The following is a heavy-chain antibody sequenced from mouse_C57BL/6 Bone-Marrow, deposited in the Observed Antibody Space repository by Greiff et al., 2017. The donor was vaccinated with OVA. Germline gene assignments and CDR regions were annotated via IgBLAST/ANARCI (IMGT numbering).Heavy chain of an antibody. J-gene: IGHJ3*01. Sequence: VQLQQSGAELVRPGASVKLSCTASGFNIKDDYMHWVKQRPEQGLEWIGWIDPENGDTEYASKFQGKATITADTSSNTAYLQRSSLTSEDTAVYYCTADSWAWFAYWGQGTLVTVSA. CDR2: IDPENGDT. D-gene: IGHD3-2*01. CDR3: TADSWAWFAY. V-gene: IGHV14-4*01. CDR1: GFNIKDDY.